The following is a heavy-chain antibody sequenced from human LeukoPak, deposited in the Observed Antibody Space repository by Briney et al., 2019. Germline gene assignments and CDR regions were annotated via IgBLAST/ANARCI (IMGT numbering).Heavy chain of an antibody. CDR1: GFTFSSYG. J-gene: IGHJ4*02. V-gene: IGHV3-30*18. CDR3: AKASGFDY. Sequence: GGSLRLSCAASGFTFSSYGMHWVRQAPGKGLEWEAVISYDGSNKYYADSVKGRFTISRDNSKNTLYLQMNSLRAEDTAVYYCAKASGFDYWGQGTLVTVSS. CDR2: ISYDGSNK.